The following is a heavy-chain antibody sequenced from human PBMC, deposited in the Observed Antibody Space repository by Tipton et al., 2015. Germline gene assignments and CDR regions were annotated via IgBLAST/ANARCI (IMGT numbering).Heavy chain of an antibody. D-gene: IGHD6-19*01. CDR1: GGSIRSYY. V-gene: IGHV4-4*08. CDR2: IYSSATT. J-gene: IGHJ4*02. CDR3: AREVAAQTEYFDY. Sequence: TLSLTCTVSGGSIRSYYWNWVRQSPGKGLEWIGYIYSSATTSYSSALRSRVTISVDTSKNLFSLNLRFVTAEDTAVYYCAREVAAQTEYFDYWGQGTQVTVSS.